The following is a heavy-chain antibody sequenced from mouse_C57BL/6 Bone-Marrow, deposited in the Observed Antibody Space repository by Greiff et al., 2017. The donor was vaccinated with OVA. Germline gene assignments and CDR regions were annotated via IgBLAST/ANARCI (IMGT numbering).Heavy chain of an antibody. CDR3: ARRGLLRSAMDY. CDR2: ISSGGSYT. J-gene: IGHJ4*01. Sequence: VQLQESGGDLVKPGGSLKLSCAASGFTFSSYGMSWVRQTPDKRLEWVATISSGGSYTYYPDSVKGRFTISRDNAKNTLYLQMSSLKSEDTAMYYCARRGLLRSAMDYWGQGTSVTVSS. V-gene: IGHV5-6*01. CDR1: GFTFSSYG. D-gene: IGHD2-3*01.